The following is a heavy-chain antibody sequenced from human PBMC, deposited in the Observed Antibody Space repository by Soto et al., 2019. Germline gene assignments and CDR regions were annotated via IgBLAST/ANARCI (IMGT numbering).Heavy chain of an antibody. Sequence: PGGSLRLSCAASGFTFSDHYMDWVRQAPGKGLEWVGRTRNKANSYTTEYAASVKGRFTISRDDSKNSLYLQMNSLKTEDTAVYYCARGSFGVVTISPYYYYGMDVWGQGTTVTVSS. D-gene: IGHD3-3*01. CDR3: ARGSFGVVTISPYYYYGMDV. J-gene: IGHJ6*02. CDR2: TRNKANSYTT. V-gene: IGHV3-72*01. CDR1: GFTFSDHY.